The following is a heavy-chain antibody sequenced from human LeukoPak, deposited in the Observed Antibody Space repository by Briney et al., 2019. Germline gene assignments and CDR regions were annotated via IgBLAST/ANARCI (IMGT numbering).Heavy chain of an antibody. CDR3: AREDIVVVPAAFDY. D-gene: IGHD2-2*01. CDR1: GGSISSGGYY. J-gene: IGHJ4*02. CDR2: IYYSGST. Sequence: SETLSLTCTVSGGSISSGGYYWSWIRQHPGKGLVWIGYIYYSGSTYYNPSLKSRVTISVDTSKNQFSLKLSSVTAADTAVYYCAREDIVVVPAAFDYWGQGTLVTVSS. V-gene: IGHV4-31*03.